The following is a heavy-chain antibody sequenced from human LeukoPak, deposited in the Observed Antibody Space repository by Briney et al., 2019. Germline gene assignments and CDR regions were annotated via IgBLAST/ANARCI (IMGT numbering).Heavy chain of an antibody. CDR3: ARDQSSSWYVAWFDP. D-gene: IGHD6-13*01. J-gene: IGHJ5*02. CDR1: GFTFSSYW. Sequence: GGSLRLSCAASGFTFSSYWMHWVRQAPGKGLVWVSRINNDESHTTYADSVKGRFTISRDNAKNTLYLQMNSLRVEDAAVYYCARDQSSSWYVAWFDPWGQGTLVTVSS. CDR2: INNDESHT. V-gene: IGHV3-74*01.